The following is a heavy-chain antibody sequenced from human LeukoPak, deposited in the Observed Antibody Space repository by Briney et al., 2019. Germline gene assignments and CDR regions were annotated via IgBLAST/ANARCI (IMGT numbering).Heavy chain of an antibody. CDR2: IKEDGSAK. CDR1: GFTFSSYW. J-gene: IGHJ3*02. D-gene: IGHD3-16*01. V-gene: IGHV3-7*01. Sequence: GGSLRLSCAASGFTFSSYWMSWVRQAPGKGLEWVANIKEDGSAKSYVDSVKGRFTISRDNAKNSLYLQMNSLRVEDTAVYYCARDYDYFSGHNLDAYDIWGQGTTVIVSS. CDR3: ARDYDYFSGHNLDAYDI.